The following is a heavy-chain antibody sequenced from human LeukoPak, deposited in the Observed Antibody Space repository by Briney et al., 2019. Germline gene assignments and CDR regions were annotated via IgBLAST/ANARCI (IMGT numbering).Heavy chain of an antibody. Sequence: GASVKVSCTASGYTFSDYYIHWLRQAPGQGLEWMGWINPKSGVTNFAQYFQGRVTMTRDTSISTAYMELSRLRSDDTAVYYCARVRYRLAETYIDYWGQEPWSPSPQ. CDR1: GYTFSDYY. J-gene: IGHJ4*01. D-gene: IGHD3-16*01. V-gene: IGHV1-2*02. CDR3: ARVRYRLAETYIDY. CDR2: INPKSGVT.